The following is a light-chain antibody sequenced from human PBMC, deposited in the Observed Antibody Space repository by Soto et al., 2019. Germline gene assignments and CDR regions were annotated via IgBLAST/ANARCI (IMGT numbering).Light chain of an antibody. V-gene: IGLV1-44*01. CDR1: SSNIGDNT. J-gene: IGLJ2*01. CDR3: AVWDDSLDGVV. Sequence: QCVLTQPPSAYGTPGQSVTISCSGSSSNIGDNTVNWYQQLSGTAPKLLMYSNDQRWSGVPDRFSGSKSGTSASLAISGLQSEDEADYYCAVWDDSLDGVVFGGGTQLTVL. CDR2: SND.